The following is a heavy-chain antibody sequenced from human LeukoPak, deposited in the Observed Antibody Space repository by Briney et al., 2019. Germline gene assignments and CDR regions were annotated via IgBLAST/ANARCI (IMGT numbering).Heavy chain of an antibody. J-gene: IGHJ4*02. V-gene: IGHV3-33*01. CDR3: ARTIRGYYGSGSYCYFDY. CDR1: GFTFSSYG. CDR2: IWYDGSNK. Sequence: PGGSLRLSCAASGFTFSSYGMHWVRQAPGKGLEWVAVIWYDGSNKYYADSVKGRFTISRDNSKNTLYLQMNSLRAEDTAVYYCARTIRGYYGSGSYCYFDYWGQGTLVTVSS. D-gene: IGHD3-10*01.